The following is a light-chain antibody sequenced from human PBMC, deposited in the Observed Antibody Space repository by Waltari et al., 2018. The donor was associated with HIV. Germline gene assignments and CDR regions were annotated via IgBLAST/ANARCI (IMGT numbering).Light chain of an antibody. J-gene: IGLJ3*02. CDR1: SSNIGAGYD. CDR3: QSYDSSLSGKV. Sequence: QSVLTQPPSVSGAPGPRVTISCTGRSSNIGAGYDVHWYKQLPGTAPKLLIYGTSNRPSGVPDRFSASKSGTSASLAITGLQAEDEADYYCQSYDSSLSGKVFGGGTKLTVL. V-gene: IGLV1-40*01. CDR2: GTS.